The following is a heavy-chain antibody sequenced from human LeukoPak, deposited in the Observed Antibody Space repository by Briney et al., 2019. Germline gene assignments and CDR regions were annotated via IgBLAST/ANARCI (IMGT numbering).Heavy chain of an antibody. V-gene: IGHV4-39*01. D-gene: IGHD2-15*01. Sequence: SETLSLTCTVSGGSISSSSYYWGWIRQPPGKGLEWIGRIYSSASTYYTPSLKSRVTISVGTSKNQFSLKLSSVTAADTAVYYCARHPPYCSGGSSYTVPYDGMDVWGQGTTVTVSS. CDR1: GGSISSSSYY. J-gene: IGHJ6*02. CDR2: IYSSAST. CDR3: ARHPPYCSGGSSYTVPYDGMDV.